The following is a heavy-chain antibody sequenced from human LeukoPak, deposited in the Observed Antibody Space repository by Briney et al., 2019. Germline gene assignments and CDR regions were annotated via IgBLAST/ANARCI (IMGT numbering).Heavy chain of an antibody. Sequence: PGGSLRLSCAASGFTFSSYWMSWVRQAPGKGLEWVSVIYSGGSTYYADSVKGRFTISRDNSKNTLYLQMNSLRAEDTAVYYCARDTWGSYRDYWGQGTLVTVSS. V-gene: IGHV3-53*01. CDR2: IYSGGST. J-gene: IGHJ4*02. D-gene: IGHD3-16*02. CDR1: GFTFSSYW. CDR3: ARDTWGSYRDY.